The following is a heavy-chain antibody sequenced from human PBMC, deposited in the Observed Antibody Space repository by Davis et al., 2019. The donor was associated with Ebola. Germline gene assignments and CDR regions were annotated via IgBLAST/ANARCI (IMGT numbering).Heavy chain of an antibody. CDR2: IKPDGSEK. V-gene: IGHV3-7*03. J-gene: IGHJ6*03. CDR3: ARGYYYMDV. Sequence: GESLKISCVASGFSYNMYAMSWVRQAPGKGLECVANIKPDGSEKYYVDSVKGRFNISRDNAKNSLYLQINSLRAEDTAVYYCARGYYYMDVWGKGTTVTVSS. CDR1: GFSYNMYA.